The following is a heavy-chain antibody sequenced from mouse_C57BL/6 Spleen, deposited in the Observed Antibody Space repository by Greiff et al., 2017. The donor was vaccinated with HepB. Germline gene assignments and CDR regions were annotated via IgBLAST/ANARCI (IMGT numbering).Heavy chain of an antibody. Sequence: QVQLQQPGAELVMPGASVKLSCKASGYTFTSYWMHWVKQRPGQGLEWIGEIDPSDSYTNYNQKFKGKSTLTVDKSSSTAYMQLSSLTSEDSAVYYCARRRGNYGGGAMDYWGQGTSVTVSS. J-gene: IGHJ4*01. CDR3: ARRRGNYGGGAMDY. D-gene: IGHD2-1*01. CDR2: IDPSDSYT. V-gene: IGHV1-69*01. CDR1: GYTFTSYW.